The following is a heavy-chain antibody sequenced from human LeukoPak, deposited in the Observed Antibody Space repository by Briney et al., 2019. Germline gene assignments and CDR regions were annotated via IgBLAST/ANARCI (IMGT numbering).Heavy chain of an antibody. V-gene: IGHV1-2*04. CDR3: ARAPRYCSSTSCYWHFDY. D-gene: IGHD2-2*01. J-gene: IGHJ4*02. CDR2: INPNSGGT. Sequence: ASVKVSCKASGYTYTGYYMHWVRQATGQGLEWMGGINPNSGGTNYAYKFQGWVTKTRDTSISTAYMELSRLRSHDMAVFYCARAPRYCSSTSCYWHFDYWGQGNLVTVSS. CDR1: GYTYTGYY.